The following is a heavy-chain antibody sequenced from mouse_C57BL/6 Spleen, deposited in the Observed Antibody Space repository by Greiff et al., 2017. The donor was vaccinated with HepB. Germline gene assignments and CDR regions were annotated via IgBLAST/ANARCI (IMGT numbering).Heavy chain of an antibody. CDR2: IYPRSGNT. J-gene: IGHJ4*01. Sequence: QVQLKQSGAELARPGASVKLSCKASGYTFTSYGISWVKQRTGQGLEWIGEIYPRSGNTYYNEKFKGKATLTADKSSSTAYMELRSLTSEDSAVYFCAREGGYDYNEGDYYAMGYWGQGTSVTVSS. D-gene: IGHD2-4*01. V-gene: IGHV1-81*01. CDR3: AREGGYDYNEGDYYAMGY. CDR1: GYTFTSYG.